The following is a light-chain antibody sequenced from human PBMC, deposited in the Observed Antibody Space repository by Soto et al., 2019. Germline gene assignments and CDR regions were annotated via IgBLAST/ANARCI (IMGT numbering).Light chain of an antibody. CDR3: QQYGRPPLT. CDR1: QSVSSSY. Sequence: EIVLKQSPGTLSLSPGERATLSCRASQSVSSSYLAWYQQKPGQAPRLLIYGASSRATGIPDRFSGSGSGTDFTITISRLEPEDFAVYYCQQYGRPPLTFGGGTKVEIK. V-gene: IGKV3-20*01. J-gene: IGKJ4*01. CDR2: GAS.